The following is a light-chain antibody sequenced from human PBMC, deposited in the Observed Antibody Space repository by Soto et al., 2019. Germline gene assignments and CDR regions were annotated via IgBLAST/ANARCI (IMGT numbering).Light chain of an antibody. J-gene: IGLJ1*01. Sequence: QSVLTQPASVSGSPGQSITISCTGTSSDVGSGNVVSWYQHYPGKAPQLMIYKAFQRPSGVSSRFSGSKSGNTASLTISGLQAEDETDYYCCSHAGSDTYVFGTGTKLTVL. CDR1: SSDVGSGNV. CDR2: KAF. CDR3: CSHAGSDTYV. V-gene: IGLV2-23*01.